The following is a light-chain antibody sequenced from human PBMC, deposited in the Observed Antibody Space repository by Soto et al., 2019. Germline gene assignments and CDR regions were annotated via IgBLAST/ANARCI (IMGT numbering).Light chain of an antibody. J-gene: IGKJ1*01. V-gene: IGKV1-8*01. CDR3: QQYTDNWT. Sequence: AIRMTQSPSSFSASTGDRVTITCRASQGISSYLAWYQQKPGTAPKLLIYAASTLQSGVPSRFSGSGSGTEFTLTISSLQLDYFATYYCQQYTDNWTFGQGTKAEIK. CDR1: QGISSY. CDR2: AAS.